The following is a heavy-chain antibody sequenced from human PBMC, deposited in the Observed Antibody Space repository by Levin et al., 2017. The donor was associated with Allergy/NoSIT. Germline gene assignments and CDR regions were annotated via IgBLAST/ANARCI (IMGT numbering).Heavy chain of an antibody. CDR2: INHSGST. Sequence: SQTLSLTCAVYGGSFSGSYWSWIRQPPGKGLEWIGEINHSGSTNYNPSLKSRVTISVDTSKNQFSLKLSSVTAADTAVYYCARNDYGDYLDAFDIWGQGTMVTVSS. CDR1: GGSFSGSY. D-gene: IGHD4-17*01. V-gene: IGHV4-34*01. CDR3: ARNDYGDYLDAFDI. J-gene: IGHJ3*02.